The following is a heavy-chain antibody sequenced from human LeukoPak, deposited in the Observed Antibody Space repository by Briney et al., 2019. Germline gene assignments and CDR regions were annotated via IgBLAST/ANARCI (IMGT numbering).Heavy chain of an antibody. CDR3: ARGDRIRYQNFDS. V-gene: IGHV4-34*01. CDR2: INHSGST. CDR1: GGSFSGYY. D-gene: IGHD2-15*01. J-gene: IGHJ4*02. Sequence: PSETLSLTCAVYGGSFSGYYWSWIRQPPGKGLEWIGEINHSGSTNYNPSLKSRVTISVDTSKNQFSLKLSSVTAADTAVYYCARGDRIRYQNFDSWGQGILVTVSS.